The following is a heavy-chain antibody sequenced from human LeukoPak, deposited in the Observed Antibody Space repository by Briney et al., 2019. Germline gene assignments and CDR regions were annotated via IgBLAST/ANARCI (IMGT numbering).Heavy chain of an antibody. D-gene: IGHD6-6*01. CDR2: MNPNSGNT. Sequence: ASVKVSCKASGYTFTSCDINWVRPATGQGLEWMGWMNPNSGNTGYAQKFQGRVTITRNTSISTAYMELSSLRSEDTAVYYCARGLGIAALPNWFDPWGQGTLVTVSS. CDR1: GYTFTSCD. CDR3: ARGLGIAALPNWFDP. J-gene: IGHJ5*02. V-gene: IGHV1-8*03.